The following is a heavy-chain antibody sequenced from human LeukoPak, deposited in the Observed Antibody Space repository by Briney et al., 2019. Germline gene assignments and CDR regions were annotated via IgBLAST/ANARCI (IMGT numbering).Heavy chain of an antibody. CDR1: GFTFSSYA. CDR3: ARDKVGTTGY. J-gene: IGHJ4*02. CDR2: ISYDGSDK. V-gene: IGHV3-30*04. D-gene: IGHD1-1*01. Sequence: PGRSLRLSCAASGFTFSSYAMQWARQAPGKGLEWVAVISYDGSDKNYADSVKGRFTISRDNAKNSLYLQVNSLRAEDTAVYYCARDKVGTTGYWGQGTLVTVSS.